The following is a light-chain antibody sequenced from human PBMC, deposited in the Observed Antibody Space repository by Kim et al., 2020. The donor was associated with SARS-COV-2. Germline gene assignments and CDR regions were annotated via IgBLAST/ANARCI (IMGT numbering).Light chain of an antibody. CDR1: QSVSGN. CDR3: QQYNNWPPIT. CDR2: GAS. J-gene: IGKJ5*01. Sequence: TPGERATLSGRASQSVSGNLAWYQQKPGQAPRLLIYGASTRATGIPARFSGSGSGTEFTLTISSLQSEDFAVYYCQQYNNWPPITFGQGTRLEIK. V-gene: IGKV3-15*01.